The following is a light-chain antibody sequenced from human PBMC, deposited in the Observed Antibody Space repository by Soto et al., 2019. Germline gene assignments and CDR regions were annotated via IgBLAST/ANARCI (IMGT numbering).Light chain of an antibody. J-gene: IGKJ1*01. Sequence: EIVLTQSPGTLSLSPGARAPLSCRASQSVSSSYLAWYQQKPGQAPRLLIYGASTRATGIPDRFSGSGSGTDFTLTISRLEPEDFAVYYCQQYAGSPWTFGQGTKVDIK. CDR1: QSVSSSY. CDR3: QQYAGSPWT. V-gene: IGKV3-20*01. CDR2: GAS.